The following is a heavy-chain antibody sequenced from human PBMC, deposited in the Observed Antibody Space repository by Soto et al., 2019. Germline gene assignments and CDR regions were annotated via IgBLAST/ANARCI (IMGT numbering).Heavy chain of an antibody. CDR2: ISYDGSNK. J-gene: IGHJ6*02. CDR3: ARDQESYSSSSFYYSGMDV. Sequence: GGSLRLACAASGFTFSSYAMHGVLQAPGKGLERVAVISYDGSNKYYADSVKGRFTISRDNSKNTLYLQMNSLRAEDTAVYYCARDQESYSSSSFYYSGMDVWGQGTMVTVSS. CDR1: GFTFSSYA. V-gene: IGHV3-30-3*01. D-gene: IGHD6-6*01.